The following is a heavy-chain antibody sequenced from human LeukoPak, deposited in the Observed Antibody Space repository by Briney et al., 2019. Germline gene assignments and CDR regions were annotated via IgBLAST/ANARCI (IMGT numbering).Heavy chain of an antibody. CDR1: GYTFTSYA. CDR3: ARGGPCPVCYYYYGVDV. D-gene: IGHD3-16*01. V-gene: IGHV1-3*01. J-gene: IGHJ6*04. Sequence: ASVKVSCKASGYTFTSYAMHWVRQAPGQRLEWMGWIKPGNGNTKYLQKFQGRVTITRDTSASTAYMELSSLTSEDTAVYYCARGGPCPVCYYYYGVDVWGKGTTVTVSS. CDR2: IKPGNGNT.